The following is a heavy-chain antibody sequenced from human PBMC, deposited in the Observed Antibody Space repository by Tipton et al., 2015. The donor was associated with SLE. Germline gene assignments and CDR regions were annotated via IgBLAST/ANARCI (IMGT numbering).Heavy chain of an antibody. CDR1: GFTFRTYS. J-gene: IGHJ6*02. Sequence: QLVQSGGGLVQPGGSLRLSCAASGFTFRTYSMPWVCQSPGKGLEWLSSISSTSSYIYYADSVKGRFNISRDNTKNSVYLQMNSLRAEDTAVYYCARMGGSWSYYYYYGMDVWGQGTTVTVSS. CDR3: ARMGGSWSYYYYYGMDV. D-gene: IGHD6-13*01. V-gene: IGHV3-21*01. CDR2: ISSTSSYI.